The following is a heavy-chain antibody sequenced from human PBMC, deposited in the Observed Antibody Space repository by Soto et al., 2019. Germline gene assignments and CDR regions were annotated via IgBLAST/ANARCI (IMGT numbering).Heavy chain of an antibody. V-gene: IGHV3-11*01. CDR1: GFTFSDYY. J-gene: IGHJ4*02. D-gene: IGHD2-2*01. CDR3: AKDAPIVVVPAAHGYYDSSGYSDY. Sequence: GGSLRLSCAASGFTFSDYYMSWIRQAPGKGLEWVSYISSSGSTIYYADSVKGRFTISRDNAKNSLYLQMNSLGAEDTAVYYCAKDAPIVVVPAAHGYYDSSGYSDYWGQGTLVTVSS. CDR2: ISSSGSTI.